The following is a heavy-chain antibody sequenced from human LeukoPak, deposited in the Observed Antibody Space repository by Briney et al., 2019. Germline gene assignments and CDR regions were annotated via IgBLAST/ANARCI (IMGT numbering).Heavy chain of an antibody. CDR1: GGSIRCYY. CDR2: NYYSGSL. J-gene: IGHJ4*02. Sequence: TSETLFLTCTVSGGSIRCYYWSWIRQPPGKGLEWIGYNYYSGSLNYNPSLKSRVNISLDNAKSQLSLNLTSVTAADTAVYYCARDRYGSGSYYNGNYFDYWGQGTLVTVSS. D-gene: IGHD3-10*01. CDR3: ARDRYGSGSYYNGNYFDY. V-gene: IGHV4-59*01.